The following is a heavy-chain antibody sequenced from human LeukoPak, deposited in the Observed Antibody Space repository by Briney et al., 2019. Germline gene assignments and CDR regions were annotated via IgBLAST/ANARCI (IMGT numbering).Heavy chain of an antibody. CDR1: GGSISSYY. Sequence: SETLSLTCTVSGGSISSYYWSWLRQPPGKGLVYIGYSHYTGSTKYNPSLKSRVTISLDTSGNQFSLKLSSVTAADTAVYYCARGRKYTSGYRVTELGSGYSDYWGQGTLVTVSS. D-gene: IGHD5-18*01. V-gene: IGHV4-59*01. J-gene: IGHJ4*02. CDR2: SHYTGST. CDR3: ARGRKYTSGYRVTELGSGYSDY.